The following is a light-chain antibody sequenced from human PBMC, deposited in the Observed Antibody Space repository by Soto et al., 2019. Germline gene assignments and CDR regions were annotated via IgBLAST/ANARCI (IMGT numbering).Light chain of an antibody. CDR3: MQAVQLPLT. Sequence: DILMTQTPLSLSVTPGQPASITCKSSQSLGNSDGKTYLYWYLQKPGQPPQLLIYEVSIRFSGVPDRFRGGGSGTDFTLKISRVEGEDVGIYYCMQAVQLPLTFGGGTKVEIK. V-gene: IGKV2-29*03. CDR1: QSLGNSDGKTY. CDR2: EVS. J-gene: IGKJ4*01.